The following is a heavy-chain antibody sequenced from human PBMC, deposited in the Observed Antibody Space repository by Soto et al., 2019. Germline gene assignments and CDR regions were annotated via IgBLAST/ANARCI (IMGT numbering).Heavy chain of an antibody. J-gene: IGHJ1*01. V-gene: IGHV3-30*18. Sequence: GSLRLSCAASGFTFSSYGMHWVRQAPGKGLEWVAVISYDGSNKYYADSVKGRFTISRDNSKNTLYLQMNSLRAEDTAVYYCAKVGAYDSSGYSTEYFHHWGQGTLVTVSS. CDR2: ISYDGSNK. D-gene: IGHD3-22*01. CDR1: GFTFSSYG. CDR3: AKVGAYDSSGYSTEYFHH.